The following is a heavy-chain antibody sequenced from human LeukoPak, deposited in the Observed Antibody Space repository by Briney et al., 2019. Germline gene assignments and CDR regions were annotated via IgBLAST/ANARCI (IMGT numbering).Heavy chain of an antibody. Sequence: GGSLRLSCAASGFTFSGSPIHWVRQASWKGLEWVGRIRDKANSYATAYIASVKGRFTISRDDSKNTAYLQMSSLKTEDTAVYYCTRWDCTTTGCYPFDYWGQGTLVTVSS. CDR2: IRDKANSYAT. J-gene: IGHJ4*02. CDR3: TRWDCTTTGCYPFDY. D-gene: IGHD2-2*01. CDR1: GFTFSGSP. V-gene: IGHV3-73*01.